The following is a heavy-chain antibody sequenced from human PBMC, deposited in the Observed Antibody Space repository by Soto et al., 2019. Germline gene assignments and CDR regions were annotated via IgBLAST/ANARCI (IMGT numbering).Heavy chain of an antibody. D-gene: IGHD3-10*01. J-gene: IGHJ5*02. Sequence: QVQLQESGPGLVKPSETLSLTCTVSGGSISSYYWSWIRQPPGKGLEWIGYIYYSGSTNYNPSLKSRVTISVGTSKNQFSLKLSSVTAADTAVYYCARVVTMVRGVIRVGGNWFDPWGQGTLVTVSS. CDR2: IYYSGST. V-gene: IGHV4-59*01. CDR3: ARVVTMVRGVIRVGGNWFDP. CDR1: GGSISSYY.